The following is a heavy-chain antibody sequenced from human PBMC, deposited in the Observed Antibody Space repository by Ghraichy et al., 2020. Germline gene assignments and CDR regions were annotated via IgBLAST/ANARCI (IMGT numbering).Heavy chain of an antibody. V-gene: IGHV3-23*01. CDR1: GFTFARYT. D-gene: IGHD1-1*01. Sequence: GGSLRLSCAASGFTFARYTFSWVRQTPGGGLEWVSAIIQRGRATYYADSVKGRFTISRDDSRNTLYLQMTSLRVEDAAVYYCAKDLQDDGIWDIDYWGQGTPVIVSS. CDR2: IIQRGRAT. J-gene: IGHJ4*02. CDR3: AKDLQDDGIWDIDY.